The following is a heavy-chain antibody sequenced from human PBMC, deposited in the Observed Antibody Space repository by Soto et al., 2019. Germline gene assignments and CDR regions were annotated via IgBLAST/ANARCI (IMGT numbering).Heavy chain of an antibody. V-gene: IGHV4-39*01. CDR2: IYYSGST. CDR3: AGPASKQILRYFDWPIFDY. CDR1: GGSSSSSSYY. J-gene: IGHJ4*02. D-gene: IGHD3-9*01. Sequence: SETLSLTCTVSGGSSSSSSYYWGWIRQPPGKGLEWIGSIYYSGSTYYNPSLKSRVTISVDTSKNQFSLKLSSVTAADTAVYYCAGPASKQILRYFDWPIFDYWGQGTLVTVSS.